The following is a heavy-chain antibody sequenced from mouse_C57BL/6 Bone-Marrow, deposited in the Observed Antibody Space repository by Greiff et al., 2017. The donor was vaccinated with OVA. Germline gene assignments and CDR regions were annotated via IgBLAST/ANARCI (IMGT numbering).Heavy chain of an antibody. CDR2: ISSGGDYF. D-gene: IGHD1-1*01. V-gene: IGHV5-9-1*02. J-gene: IGHJ4*01. CDR1: GFTFSSYA. CDR3: TRVPYYYGSSRYAMDY. Sequence: EVMLVESGEGLVKPGGSLKLSCAASGFTFSSYAMSWVRQTPEKRLEWVAYISSGGDYFYYADTVKGRFTISRDNAKNTLYLQMSSLKSEDTAMYYCTRVPYYYGSSRYAMDYWGQGTSVTVSS.